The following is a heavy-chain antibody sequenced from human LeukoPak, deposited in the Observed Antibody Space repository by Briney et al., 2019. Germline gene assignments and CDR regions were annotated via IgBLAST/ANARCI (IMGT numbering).Heavy chain of an antibody. J-gene: IGHJ4*02. Sequence: PGGSLRLSCAASGFTFSSYEMNWVRQPPGKGLEWIGEMNHSGSTNYNPSLKSRVTISVDTSKNQFSLKLSSVTAADTAVYYCARGRAFFDWGQGTLVTVSS. CDR1: GFTFSSYE. D-gene: IGHD3-3*02. CDR2: MNHSGST. CDR3: ARGRAFFD. V-gene: IGHV4-34*01.